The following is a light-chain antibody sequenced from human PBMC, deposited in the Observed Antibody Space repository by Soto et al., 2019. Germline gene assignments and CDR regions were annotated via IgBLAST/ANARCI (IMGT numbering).Light chain of an antibody. CDR2: WAS. V-gene: IGKV4-1*01. Sequence: DIVMTQSPDSLAVSLGERATINCKSSQSVLYISNNKNYLAWYQQKPGQPPKLLIYWASTRESGVPDRFSGSGSGTDFTITISSLQAEDVAVYYCQQYYSTSGWTFGQGTTVDIK. CDR3: QQYYSTSGWT. CDR1: QSVLYISNNKNY. J-gene: IGKJ1*01.